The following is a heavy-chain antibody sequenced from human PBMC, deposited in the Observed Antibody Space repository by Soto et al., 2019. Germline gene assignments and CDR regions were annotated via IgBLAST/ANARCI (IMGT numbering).Heavy chain of an antibody. CDR1: GGSISSSSYY. CDR3: ARPFGYCGSTSCGNWFDP. V-gene: IGHV4-39*01. CDR2: IYYSGST. J-gene: IGHJ5*02. D-gene: IGHD2-2*01. Sequence: LSLTCTVSGGSISSSSYYWGWIRQPPGKGLEWIGSIYYSGSTYYNPSLKSRVTISVDTSKNQFSLKLSSVTAADTAVYYCARPFGYCGSTSCGNWFDPXGQGTMVTVS.